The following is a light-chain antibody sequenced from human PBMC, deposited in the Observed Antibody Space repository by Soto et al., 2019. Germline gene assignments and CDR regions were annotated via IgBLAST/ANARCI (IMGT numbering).Light chain of an antibody. CDR2: GAS. V-gene: IGKV3-15*01. CDR1: QSVSSN. J-gene: IGKJ1*01. CDR3: QQYRNWPSWT. Sequence: EILRTQSPATLSVSPGERATVSCRASQSVSSNLAWYQQKPGQAPRLLIYGASTRATGIPARFSGSGSGTEFTLTISSLQSEDFAVYYCQQYRNWPSWTFGQGTKLDIK.